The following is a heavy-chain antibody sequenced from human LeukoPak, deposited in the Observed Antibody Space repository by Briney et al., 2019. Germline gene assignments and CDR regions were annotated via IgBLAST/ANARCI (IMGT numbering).Heavy chain of an antibody. D-gene: IGHD3-3*01. CDR2: ISSSSSYI. V-gene: IGHV3-21*01. CDR3: ARALGGVERLLGY. J-gene: IGHJ4*02. Sequence: GGPLRLSCAASGFTFSSYSMNWVRQAPGKGLEWVSSISSSSSYIYYAGSVKGRFTISRDNAKNSLYLQMNSLRAEDTAVYYCARALGGVERLLGYWGQGTLVTVSS. CDR1: GFTFSSYS.